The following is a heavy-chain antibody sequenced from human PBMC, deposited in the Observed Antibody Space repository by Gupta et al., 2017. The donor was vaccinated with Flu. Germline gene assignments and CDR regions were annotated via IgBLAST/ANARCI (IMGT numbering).Heavy chain of an antibody. D-gene: IGHD6-6*01. CDR1: GFTFSSYA. Sequence: EVQLLESGGGLVQPGGSLRLSCAASGFTFSSYAMSWVRQAPGKGLEWVSAISGSGGSTYYADSVKGRFTISRDNSKNTLYLQMNSLRAEDTAVYYCAKDNRPLAAPPIGYFDLWGRGTLVTVSS. CDR2: ISGSGGST. CDR3: AKDNRPLAAPPIGYFDL. V-gene: IGHV3-23*01. J-gene: IGHJ2*01.